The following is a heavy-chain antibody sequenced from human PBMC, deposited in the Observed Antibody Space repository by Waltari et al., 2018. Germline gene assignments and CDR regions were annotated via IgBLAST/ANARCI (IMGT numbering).Heavy chain of an antibody. D-gene: IGHD2-21*02. Sequence: QVPLQESGPSLLKPSETLSLICTVSGGSISGFYWSWVRQPPGKGLDWIGYIYYTGSTNFNPSLNSRVTMSVDTSKNQFSLKLSSVTAADTAFYYCARGGGGAWEWFDPWGQGTLVTVSS. CDR1: GGSISGFY. CDR3: ARGGGGAWEWFDP. J-gene: IGHJ5*02. CDR2: IYYTGST. V-gene: IGHV4-59*01.